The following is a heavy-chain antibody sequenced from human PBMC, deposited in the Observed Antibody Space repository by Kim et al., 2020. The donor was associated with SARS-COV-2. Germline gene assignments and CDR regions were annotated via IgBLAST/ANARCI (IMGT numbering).Heavy chain of an antibody. J-gene: IGHJ4*02. V-gene: IGHV3-9*01. Sequence: YADSVKGRFTISRDNAKNSLYLQMNSLRAEDTALYYCAKDIKVVAAIIDYWGQGTLVTVSS. CDR3: AKDIKVVAAIIDY. D-gene: IGHD2-15*01.